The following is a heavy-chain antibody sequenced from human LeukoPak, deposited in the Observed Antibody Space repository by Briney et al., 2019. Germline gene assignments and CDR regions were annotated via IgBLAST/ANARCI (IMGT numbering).Heavy chain of an antibody. Sequence: SETLSLTCTVSGGYISSSSYYWGWIRQPPGKGLEWIGSIYYSGSTYYNPSLKSRVTISVDTSKNQFSLKLSSVTAADTAVYYCASDANPYYFDYWGQGTLVTVSS. J-gene: IGHJ4*02. CDR1: GGYISSSSYY. CDR2: IYYSGST. V-gene: IGHV4-39*07. CDR3: ASDANPYYFDY.